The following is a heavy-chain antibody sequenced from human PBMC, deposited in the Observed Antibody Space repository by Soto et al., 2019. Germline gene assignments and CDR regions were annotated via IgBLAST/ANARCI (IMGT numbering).Heavy chain of an antibody. V-gene: IGHV4-39*01. D-gene: IGHD1-1*01. CDR3: VSGPGTTADY. CDR1: GGSLSSGSNY. CDR2: VYYTGST. J-gene: IGHJ4*02. Sequence: SETLSLTCTVSGGSLSSGSNYWGWVRRPPGKGLEWIGSVYYTGSTYYNPSLKSRVTISVDMSKNQFSLKVRSVTAADTAVYYCVSGPGTTADYWGQGTLVTVSS.